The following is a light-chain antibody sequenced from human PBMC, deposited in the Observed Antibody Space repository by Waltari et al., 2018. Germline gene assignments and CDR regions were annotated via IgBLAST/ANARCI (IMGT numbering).Light chain of an antibody. CDR3: QQYGSSPYT. CDR1: QSVSSSY. V-gene: IGKV3-20*01. Sequence: EIVLTQSPGTLSLSPGERATPSCRASQSVSSSYLAWYQQKPGQAPRLLIYGASSRATGIPDRLSGSGSGTDFILTISRLEPEDFAVYYCQQYGSSPYTFGQGTKLEIK. CDR2: GAS. J-gene: IGKJ2*01.